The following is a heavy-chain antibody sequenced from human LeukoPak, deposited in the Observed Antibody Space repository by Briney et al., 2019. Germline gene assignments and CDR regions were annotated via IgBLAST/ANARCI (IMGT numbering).Heavy chain of an antibody. J-gene: IGHJ4*02. Sequence: SETLSLTCAVSGYSISSGYYWGWIRQPPGKGLEWIVSIYHSESTYYNPSLKSRVTISVDTPKNKFSLKLSSVTAADTAVYYCARHHGYSSSSHYFDYWGQGTLVTVSS. CDR1: GYSISSGYY. D-gene: IGHD6-6*01. V-gene: IGHV4-38-2*01. CDR2: IYHSEST. CDR3: ARHHGYSSSSHYFDY.